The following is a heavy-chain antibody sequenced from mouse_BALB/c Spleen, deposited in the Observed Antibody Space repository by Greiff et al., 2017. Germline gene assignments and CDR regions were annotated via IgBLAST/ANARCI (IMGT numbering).Heavy chain of an antibody. D-gene: IGHD3-3*01. CDR2: ISYSGST. CDR3: AREGRDFDY. CDR1: GYSITSDYA. Sequence: VQLKESGPGLVKPSQSLSLTCTVTGYSITSDYAWNWIRQFPGNKLEWMGYISYSGSTSYNPSLKSRISITRDTSKNQFFLQLNSVTTEDTATYYCAREGRDFDYWGQGTTLTVSS. V-gene: IGHV3-2*02. J-gene: IGHJ2*01.